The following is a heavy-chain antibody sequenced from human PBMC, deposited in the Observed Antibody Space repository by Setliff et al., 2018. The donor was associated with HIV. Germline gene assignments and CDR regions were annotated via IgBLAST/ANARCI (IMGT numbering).Heavy chain of an antibody. J-gene: IGHJ4*02. CDR3: ARVWMATVSSDY. D-gene: IGHD3-3*01. CDR1: GFTFRRYW. CDR2: ISYDVSDK. V-gene: IGHV3-30*03. Sequence: GGSLRLSCAASGFTFRRYWMNWVRQAPGKGLQWVATISYDVSDKYYADSVKGRFTISRDNSKNTLYLQMNSLTTEDTALYYCARVWMATVSSDYWGQGSLVTVSS.